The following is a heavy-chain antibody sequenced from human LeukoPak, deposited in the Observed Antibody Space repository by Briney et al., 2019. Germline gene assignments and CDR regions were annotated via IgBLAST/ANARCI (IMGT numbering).Heavy chain of an antibody. V-gene: IGHV4-59*01. CDR2: IYYSGST. Sequence: PSETLSLTCTVSGGSITSYHWSWIRQPPGKGLEWIGSIYYSGSTNYNPSLKSRVTISVDTSKNQFSLKLSSVTAADTALYYCARENGYRYDYWGQGTLVTVSS. CDR1: GGSITSYH. D-gene: IGHD5-18*01. CDR3: ARENGYRYDY. J-gene: IGHJ4*02.